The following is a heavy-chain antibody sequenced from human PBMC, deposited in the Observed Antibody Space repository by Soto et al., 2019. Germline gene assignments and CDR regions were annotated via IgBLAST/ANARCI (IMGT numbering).Heavy chain of an antibody. CDR2: IIPIIGII. D-gene: IGHD3-22*01. CDR1: GGTSSTYT. Sequence: QVQLVQSGAEVKKPGSSVKVSCRASGGTSSTYTITWVRRAPGQGLEGMGRIIPIIGIINYAQKFQGSVTITADKLTGTAYMELTRLRSDDTAVYYCAGDPDSHYNDSHASCYPWGQGTLVTVSS. J-gene: IGHJ5*02. V-gene: IGHV1-69*08. CDR3: AGDPDSHYNDSHASCYP.